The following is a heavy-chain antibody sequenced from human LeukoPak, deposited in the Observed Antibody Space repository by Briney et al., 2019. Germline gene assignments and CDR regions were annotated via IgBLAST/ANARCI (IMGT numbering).Heavy chain of an antibody. D-gene: IGHD6-19*01. CDR1: GFTFSSYA. CDR2: ISGSGGST. Sequence: QTGGSLRLSCAASGFTFSSYAMSWVRQAPGKGLEWVSAISGSGGSTYYADSVKGRFTISRDNSKNTLYLQMNSLRAEDTAVYYCARRAAVAGTVDHWGQGTLVTVSS. CDR3: ARRAAVAGTVDH. V-gene: IGHV3-23*01. J-gene: IGHJ4*02.